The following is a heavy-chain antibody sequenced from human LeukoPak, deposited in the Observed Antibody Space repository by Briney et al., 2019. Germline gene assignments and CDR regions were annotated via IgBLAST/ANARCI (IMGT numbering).Heavy chain of an antibody. CDR1: GFTVSSNY. D-gene: IGHD1-26*01. CDR3: ARDHSGSSPDAFDI. CDR2: IYSGGST. J-gene: IGHJ3*02. Sequence: GGSLRLSCAASGFTVSSNYMSWVRQAPRKGLEWVSVIYSGGSTYYADSVKGRFTISRDNSKNTLYLQMNSLRAEDTAVYYCARDHSGSSPDAFDIWGQGTMVTVSS. V-gene: IGHV3-66*02.